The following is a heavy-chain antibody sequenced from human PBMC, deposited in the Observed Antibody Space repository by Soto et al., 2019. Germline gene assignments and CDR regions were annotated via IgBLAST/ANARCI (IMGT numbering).Heavy chain of an antibody. V-gene: IGHV4-59*12. Sequence: ASETLSLTCTVSGGSISSYYWSWIRQPPGKGLEWIGYIYYSGSTNYNPSLKSRVTISVDTSKNQFTLKLTSVTAADTAVYYCASRYGSGKYYFDFWGQGTPVTVSS. CDR2: IYYSGST. D-gene: IGHD3-10*01. CDR3: ASRYGSGKYYFDF. CDR1: GGSISSYY. J-gene: IGHJ4*02.